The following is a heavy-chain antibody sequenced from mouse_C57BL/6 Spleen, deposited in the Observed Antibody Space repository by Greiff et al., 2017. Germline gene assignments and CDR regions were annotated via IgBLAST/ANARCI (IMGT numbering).Heavy chain of an antibody. Sequence: VQLQQPGAELVKPGASVKMSCKASGYTFTSYWITWVKQRPGQGLEWIGDIYPGSGSTNYNEKFKSKATLTVDTSSSTAYMQLSSLTSEDSAVYYCASIYYYGSSYGWYFDVRGTGTTVTVSS. CDR3: ASIYYYGSSYGWYFDV. V-gene: IGHV1-55*01. CDR1: GYTFTSYW. D-gene: IGHD1-1*01. CDR2: IYPGSGST. J-gene: IGHJ1*03.